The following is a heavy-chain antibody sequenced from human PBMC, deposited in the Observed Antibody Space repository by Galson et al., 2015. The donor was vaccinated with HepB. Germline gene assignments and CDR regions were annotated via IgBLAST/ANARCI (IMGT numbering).Heavy chain of an antibody. J-gene: IGHJ6*02. CDR2: IDWDDDK. D-gene: IGHD6-19*01. V-gene: IGHV2-70*11. CDR3: ARDGYSSGWSVAMDYYGMDV. Sequence: PALVKPTQTLILPCTFSGFSLSTSGMCVSWIRQPPGKALEWLARIDWDDDKYYSTSLKTRLTISKDTSKNQVVLTMTNMDPVDTATYYCARDGYSSGWSVAMDYYGMDVWGQETTVTVSS. CDR1: GFSLSTSGMC.